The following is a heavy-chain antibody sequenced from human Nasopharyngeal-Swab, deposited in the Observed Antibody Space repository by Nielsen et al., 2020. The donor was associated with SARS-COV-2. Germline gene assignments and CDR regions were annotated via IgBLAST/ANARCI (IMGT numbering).Heavy chain of an antibody. D-gene: IGHD3-22*01. CDR3: ARTQYYYDSSGLYYFDY. CDR2: IDWDDDK. V-gene: IGHV2-70*04. J-gene: IGHJ4*02. CDR1: GFSLSTSGMR. Sequence: SGPTLVKPTQTLTLTCTFSGFSLSTSGMRVSWIRQPPGKALEWLARIDWDDDKFYSTSLKTRLTISKDTSKNQVVLTMTNMDPVDTATYYCARTQYYYDSSGLYYFDYWGQGTLVTVSS.